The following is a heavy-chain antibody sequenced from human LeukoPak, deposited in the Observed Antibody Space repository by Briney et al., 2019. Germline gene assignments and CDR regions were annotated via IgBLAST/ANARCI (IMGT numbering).Heavy chain of an antibody. Sequence: GGSPRLSCAASGFTFSSYWMSWVRQAPGKGLEWVANIKQDGSEKYYVDSLKGRFTISRDNAKNSLYLQMNSLRAEDTAVYYCARDLIYRYYFDYWGQGTLVTVSS. V-gene: IGHV3-7*01. CDR2: IKQDGSEK. CDR1: GFTFSSYW. CDR3: ARDLIYRYYFDY. J-gene: IGHJ4*02. D-gene: IGHD3-10*01.